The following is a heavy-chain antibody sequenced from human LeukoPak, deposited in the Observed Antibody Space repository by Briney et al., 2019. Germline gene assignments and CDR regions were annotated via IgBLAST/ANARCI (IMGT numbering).Heavy chain of an antibody. V-gene: IGHV4-34*01. CDR3: ARDYGDYAVNWFDP. CDR1: GGSFSGYY. J-gene: IGHJ5*02. D-gene: IGHD4-17*01. CDR2: INHSGST. Sequence: PSETLSLTCAVYGGSFSGYYWSWIRQPPGKGLEWIGEINHSGSTNYNPSLKSRVTISVDTSKNQFSLMLGSVTAADTAVYYCARDYGDYAVNWFDPWGQGTLVTVSS.